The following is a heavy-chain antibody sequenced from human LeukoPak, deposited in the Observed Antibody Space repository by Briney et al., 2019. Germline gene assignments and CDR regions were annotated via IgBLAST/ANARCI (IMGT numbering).Heavy chain of an antibody. J-gene: IGHJ4*02. CDR1: GFTFSSYG. Sequence: GGSLRLSCAASGFTFSSYGMHWVRQAPGKGLEWVAAISYDGSDKYYVDSVKGRFTISRDNSKDTLYLQMNSLRAGDTALYYCAKDLGYNDYWGQGTLVTVSS. V-gene: IGHV3-30*18. D-gene: IGHD5-18*01. CDR2: ISYDGSDK. CDR3: AKDLGYNDY.